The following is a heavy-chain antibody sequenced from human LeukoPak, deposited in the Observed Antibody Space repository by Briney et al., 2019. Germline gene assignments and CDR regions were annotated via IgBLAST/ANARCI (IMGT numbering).Heavy chain of an antibody. V-gene: IGHV4-59*01. Sequence: SETLSLTCTVSGASISSYYWSWIRQPPGKGLEWIGYKYYSGRTNYNPSLKSRVTISVDTSKNQFSLKLSSVTAADTAVYYCARGGYTYGFDAFDIWGQGTMVTVSS. CDR2: KYYSGRT. CDR3: ARGGYTYGFDAFDI. D-gene: IGHD5-18*01. CDR1: GASISSYY. J-gene: IGHJ3*02.